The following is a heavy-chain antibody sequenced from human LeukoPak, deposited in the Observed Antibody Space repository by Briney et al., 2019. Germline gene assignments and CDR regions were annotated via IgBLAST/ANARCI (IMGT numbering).Heavy chain of an antibody. CDR1: GGSVSSGSYY. CDR2: IYYSGST. V-gene: IGHV4-61*01. Sequence: PSETLFLTCTVSGGSVSSGSYYWSWIRQPPGKGLEWIGYIYYSGSTNYNPSLKSRVTISVDTSKNQFSLRLNSVTAADTAVYYCARVSHSSGWYGIDYWGQGTLVTVSS. D-gene: IGHD6-19*01. CDR3: ARVSHSSGWYGIDY. J-gene: IGHJ4*02.